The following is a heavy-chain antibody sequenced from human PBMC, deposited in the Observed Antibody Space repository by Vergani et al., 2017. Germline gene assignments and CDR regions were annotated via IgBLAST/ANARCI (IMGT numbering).Heavy chain of an antibody. D-gene: IGHD5-12*01. J-gene: IGHJ4*02. CDR3: AKDMSSGYDQGPFDY. CDR1: GFTFDDYA. CDR2: ISWNSGSI. V-gene: IGHV3-9*01. Sequence: EVQLLESGGGLVQPGRSLRLSCAASGFTFDDYAMHWVRQAPGKGLEWVSCISWNSGSIGYADSVKGRFTISRDNAKNSLYLQMNSLRAEDTALYYCAKDMSSGYDQGPFDYWGQGTLVTVSS.